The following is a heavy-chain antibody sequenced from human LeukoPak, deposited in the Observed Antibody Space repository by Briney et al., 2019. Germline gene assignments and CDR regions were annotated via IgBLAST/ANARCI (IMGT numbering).Heavy chain of an antibody. CDR2: IKQDGSEK. V-gene: IGHV3-7*04. Sequence: GGSLRLSCAASGLTLSSYAMSWVRQAPGKGLEWVANIKQDGSEKYYVDSVKGRFTISRDNAKNSVHLQMNSLRADDTAVYYCARGYMSMGFDPWGQGTLVTVSS. J-gene: IGHJ5*02. D-gene: IGHD3-3*02. CDR3: ARGYMSMGFDP. CDR1: GLTLSSYA.